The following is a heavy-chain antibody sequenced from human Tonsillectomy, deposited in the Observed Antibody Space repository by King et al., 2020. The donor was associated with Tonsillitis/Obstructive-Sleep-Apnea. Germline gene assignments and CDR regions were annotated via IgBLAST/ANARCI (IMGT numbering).Heavy chain of an antibody. CDR1: GFTFSSYW. CDR3: ARDRGTIFGVVTLTQIDY. CDR2: IKQDGSEK. D-gene: IGHD3-3*01. J-gene: IGHJ4*02. Sequence: VQLVESGGGLVQPGGSLRLSCAASGFTFSSYWMSWVRQAPGKGLEWVANIKQDGSEKYYVDSVKGRFTISRDNAKNSLYLQMNSLRAEDTAVYYCARDRGTIFGVVTLTQIDYWGQGTLVTVSS. V-gene: IGHV3-7*04.